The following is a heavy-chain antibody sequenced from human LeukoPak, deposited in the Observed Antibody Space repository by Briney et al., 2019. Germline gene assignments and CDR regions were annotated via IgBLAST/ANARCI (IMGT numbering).Heavy chain of an antibody. V-gene: IGHV3-23*01. J-gene: IGHJ4*02. CDR2: ISSSADST. CDR3: AKPLEKYTYGGNFDY. CDR1: GFTLGSYA. D-gene: IGHD4-23*01. Sequence: GGSLRLSCEASGFTLGSYAMSWVRQAPGKGLAWVSVISSSADSTYYADSVKGRFTISRDNSKNTLYLQMNNLRAEDTAVYYCAKPLEKYTYGGNFDYWGQGLLVTVSS.